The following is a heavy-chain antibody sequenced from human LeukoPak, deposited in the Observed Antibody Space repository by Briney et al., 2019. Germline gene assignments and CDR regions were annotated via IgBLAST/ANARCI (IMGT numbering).Heavy chain of an antibody. Sequence: SETLSLTCTVSGGSISSSSYYWGWIRQPPGKGLEWIGSIYYSGSTYYNPSLKSRVTISVDTSKNQFSLKLSSVTAADTAVYYCARRTTVTSYYYYYMDVWGKGTTATVSS. CDR2: IYYSGST. CDR3: ARRTTVTSYYYYYMDV. J-gene: IGHJ6*03. V-gene: IGHV4-39*01. D-gene: IGHD4-17*01. CDR1: GGSISSSSYY.